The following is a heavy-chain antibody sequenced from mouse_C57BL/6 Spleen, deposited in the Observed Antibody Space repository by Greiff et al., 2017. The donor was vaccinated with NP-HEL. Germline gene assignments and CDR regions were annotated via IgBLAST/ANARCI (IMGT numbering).Heavy chain of an antibody. CDR3: AREATVVAGNFDV. CDR2: ISSGGSYT. CDR1: GFTFSSYG. J-gene: IGHJ1*03. D-gene: IGHD1-1*01. V-gene: IGHV5-6*01. Sequence: EVQLVESGGDLVKPGGSLKLSCAASGFTFSSYGMSWVRQTPDKRLEWVATISSGGSYTYYPDSVKGRFTISRDNAKNTLYLQMSSLKSEDTAMYYCAREATVVAGNFDVWGTGTTVTVSS.